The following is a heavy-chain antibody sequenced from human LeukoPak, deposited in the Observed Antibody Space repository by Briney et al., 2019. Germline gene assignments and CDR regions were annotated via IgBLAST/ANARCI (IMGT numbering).Heavy chain of an antibody. V-gene: IGHV3-7*01. CDR2: INHNGNVN. CDR3: VRSGYYFDSSGYYMADY. J-gene: IGHJ4*02. Sequence: GGSLRLSCAASGFTFSSYWMNWARQAPGKGLEWVASINHNGNVNYYVDSVKGRFTISRDNAKNTLFLQMNSLRAEDTAVYYCVRSGYYFDSSGYYMADYWGQGTLVTVSS. CDR1: GFTFSSYW. D-gene: IGHD3-22*01.